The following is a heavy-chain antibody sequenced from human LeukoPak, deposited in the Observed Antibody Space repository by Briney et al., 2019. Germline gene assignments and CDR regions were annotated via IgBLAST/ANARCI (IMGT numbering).Heavy chain of an antibody. CDR3: TSTLGY. D-gene: IGHD3-16*01. Sequence: PGGSLRLSCAASGFISSNVWMTWVRQAPGKGLEWVGRIKSKTEGGTTDYAGTVKGRFTISRDDSKNTLYLQMSSLKTEDTAVYYCTSTLGYWGQGTLVTVSS. J-gene: IGHJ4*01. CDR2: IKSKTEGGTT. CDR1: GFISSNVW. V-gene: IGHV3-15*01.